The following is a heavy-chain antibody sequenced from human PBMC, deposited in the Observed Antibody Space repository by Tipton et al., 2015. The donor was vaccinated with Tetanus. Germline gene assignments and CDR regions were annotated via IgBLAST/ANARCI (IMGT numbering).Heavy chain of an antibody. CDR3: ARAPFDFSDYFDL. CDR1: GFTVTSTY. CDR2: IYSGSTT. Sequence: SLRLSCAASGFTVTSTYMAWVRQTPGKGLEWVSSIYSGSTTYYRDSVRGRFTISRDSSKNSFHLQLNNLRDEGTAIYFCARAPFDFSDYFDLWGQGTPVTVSS. J-gene: IGHJ4*02. D-gene: IGHD6-19*01. V-gene: IGHV3-53*01.